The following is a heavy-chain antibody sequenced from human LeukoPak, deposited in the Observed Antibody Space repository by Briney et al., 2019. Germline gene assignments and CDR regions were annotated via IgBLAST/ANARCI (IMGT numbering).Heavy chain of an antibody. Sequence: SETLSLTCTVSGDSVSSDSYYWSWIRQPPGKGLEWIGYIYYSGSTNYNPSLKSRVTISVDTSKNQFSLKLSSVTAADTAVYYCARSKVRHYYDINWFDPWGQGTLVTVSS. CDR2: IYYSGST. J-gene: IGHJ5*02. V-gene: IGHV4-61*01. CDR1: GDSVSSDSYY. CDR3: ARSKVRHYYDINWFDP. D-gene: IGHD3-22*01.